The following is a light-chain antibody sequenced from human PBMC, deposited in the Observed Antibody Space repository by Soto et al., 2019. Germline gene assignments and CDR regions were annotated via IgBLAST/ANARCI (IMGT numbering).Light chain of an antibody. J-gene: IGLJ1*01. Sequence: QSALTQPRSVSGSPGQSVAISCTGTSSDVGNYNYVSWYQQHPGKAPKVIIYDVNKRPSGVPDRFSGSKSGNTASLIISGLQAEDEADYYCCSYAGSPYVFGTGTKVTVL. V-gene: IGLV2-11*01. CDR1: SSDVGNYNY. CDR3: CSYAGSPYV. CDR2: DVN.